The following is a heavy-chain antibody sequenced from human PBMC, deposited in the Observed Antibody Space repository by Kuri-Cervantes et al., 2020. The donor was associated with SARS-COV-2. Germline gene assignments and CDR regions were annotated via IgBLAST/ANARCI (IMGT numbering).Heavy chain of an antibody. J-gene: IGHJ4*02. CDR1: GGSISSSSYY. D-gene: IGHD2-8*01. CDR2: IYYSGST. Sequence: SETLSLTCTVSGGSISSSSYYWGWIRQPPGKGLEWIGSIYYSGSTYYNPSLKSRVTISVDTSKNQFSLKLSSVTAADTAVYYCARQYCTNGVCYTPFDYWSQGTLVTVSS. V-gene: IGHV4-39*01. CDR3: ARQYCTNGVCYTPFDY.